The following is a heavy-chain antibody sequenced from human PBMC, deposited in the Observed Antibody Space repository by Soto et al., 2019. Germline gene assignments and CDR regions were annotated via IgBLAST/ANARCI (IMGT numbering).Heavy chain of an antibody. CDR3: AREEQWLGPFDY. J-gene: IGHJ4*02. V-gene: IGHV3-74*01. D-gene: IGHD6-19*01. CDR2: INSDGSST. Sequence: EVQLVESGGGLVQPGGSLRLSCAASGFTFSSYWMHWVRQAPGKGLVWVSRINSDGSSTSYADSVKGRFTISRDNAKNTLYMQMNSLRAEDTAVYYCAREEQWLGPFDYWGQGTLVTVSS. CDR1: GFTFSSYW.